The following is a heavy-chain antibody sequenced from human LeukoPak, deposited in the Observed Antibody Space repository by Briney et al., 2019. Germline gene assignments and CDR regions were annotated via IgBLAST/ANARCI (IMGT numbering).Heavy chain of an antibody. Sequence: SVKVSCKASGSTFSSYAISWVRQAPGQGLEWTGGIIPIFGTANYAQKFQGRVTITTDESTSTAYMELSSLRSEDTAVYYCARALVRVDPIYGSYYYYYMDVWGKGTTVTVSS. J-gene: IGHJ6*03. V-gene: IGHV1-69*05. CDR1: GSTFSSYA. D-gene: IGHD3-3*01. CDR3: ARALVRVDPIYGSYYYYYMDV. CDR2: IIPIFGTA.